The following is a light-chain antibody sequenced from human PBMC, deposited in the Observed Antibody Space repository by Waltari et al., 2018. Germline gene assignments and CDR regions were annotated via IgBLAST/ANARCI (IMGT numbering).Light chain of an antibody. V-gene: IGKV1-33*01. CDR2: DAS. J-gene: IGKJ4*02. CDR3: QQYDNLPRT. Sequence: DIQMTQSPSPLSASVGERVTNTCQTSQDISNYLNWYQQKPGKAPKLLIYDASNLETGVPSRFSGSGSGTDFTFTISSLQPEDIATYYCQQYDNLPRTFGGGTKVEIK. CDR1: QDISNY.